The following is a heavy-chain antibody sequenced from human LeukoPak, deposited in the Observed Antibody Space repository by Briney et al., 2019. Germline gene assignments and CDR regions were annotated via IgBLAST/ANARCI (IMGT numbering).Heavy chain of an antibody. CDR3: ARSCSGGSCYFYYFDY. J-gene: IGHJ4*02. D-gene: IGHD2-15*01. Sequence: PGGSLRLSCAASGFTFSSYGMHWVRQAPGKGLEWVAVISYDGSNKYYADSVKGRFTISRDNSKNTLYLQMNSLRAEDTAVYYCARSCSGGSCYFYYFDYWAREPWSPSPQ. CDR1: GFTFSSYG. V-gene: IGHV3-30*03. CDR2: ISYDGSNK.